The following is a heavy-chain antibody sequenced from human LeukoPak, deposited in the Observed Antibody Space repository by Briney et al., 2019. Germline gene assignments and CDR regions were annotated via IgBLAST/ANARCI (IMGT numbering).Heavy chain of an antibody. Sequence: GGSLRLSCAASGFTFSSYWMSWVRQAPGRGLEWVANIMQDGSEKYYVDSVKGRFTISRDNAKNSLYLQMNSLRAEDTAVYYCARAWVITIFGVVIPYFDYWGQGTLVTVSS. CDR3: ARAWVITIFGVVIPYFDY. D-gene: IGHD3-3*01. CDR1: GFTFSSYW. V-gene: IGHV3-7*01. J-gene: IGHJ4*02. CDR2: IMQDGSEK.